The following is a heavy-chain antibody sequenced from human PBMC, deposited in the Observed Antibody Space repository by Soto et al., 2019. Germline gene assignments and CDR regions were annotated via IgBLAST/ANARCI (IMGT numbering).Heavy chain of an antibody. CDR2: ISYDGSSK. CDR3: ASATRVGATVTTLPDY. CDR1: GFTFSNYA. D-gene: IGHD1-26*01. J-gene: IGHJ4*02. V-gene: IGHV3-30-3*01. Sequence: QVQLVESGGGMVQPGRSLRLSCAASGFTFSNYAMHWVRQAPGKRLEWVAVISYDGSSKYYADSVKGRFTISRDNSKNTLFLQINSLRADDTAVYYCASATRVGATVTTLPDYWVQGTLVTVSS.